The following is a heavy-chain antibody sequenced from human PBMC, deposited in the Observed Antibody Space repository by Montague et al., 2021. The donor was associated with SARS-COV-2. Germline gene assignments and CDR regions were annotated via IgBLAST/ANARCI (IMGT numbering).Heavy chain of an antibody. D-gene: IGHD4-17*01. CDR2: IYWDDDK. J-gene: IGHJ4*02. CDR3: VHSYADYLFDY. Sequence: PALGKPTQTLTLTCSFSGFSLRTSGVGVGWIRQPPGKALEWLAVIYWDDDKRYSPSLKSRLTITKDTSKNRVVLTMTNMDPVDTATYYCVHSYADYLFDYWGQGTLVSVSS. CDR1: GFSLRTSGVG. V-gene: IGHV2-5*02.